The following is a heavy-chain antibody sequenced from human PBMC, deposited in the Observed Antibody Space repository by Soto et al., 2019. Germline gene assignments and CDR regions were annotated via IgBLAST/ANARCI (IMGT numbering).Heavy chain of an antibody. D-gene: IGHD3-16*01. CDR3: AKDDLGGFYYYCYGMDV. Sequence: PGGSLRLSCAASGFTFSSYAMCWVRQAPGKGLEWVSAISGSGGSTYYADSVKGRFTISRNNSKNTLYLQMNSLRAEDTAVYHCAKDDLGGFYYYCYGMDVWGQGTTVTVSS. CDR1: GFTFSSYA. J-gene: IGHJ6*02. V-gene: IGHV3-23*01. CDR2: ISGSGGST.